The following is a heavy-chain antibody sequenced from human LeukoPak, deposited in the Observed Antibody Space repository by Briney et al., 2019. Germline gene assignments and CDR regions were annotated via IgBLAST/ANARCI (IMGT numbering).Heavy chain of an antibody. D-gene: IGHD1-26*01. Sequence: GSSVKVSCKASGGTFSSYAISWVRQAPGQGLEWMGRIIPILGIANYAQKFQGRVTITADKSTSTAYMELSSLRSEDTAVYYCARGDRSVGATHFDYWGQGTLVTVSS. CDR1: GGTFSSYA. CDR3: ARGDRSVGATHFDY. V-gene: IGHV1-69*04. CDR2: IIPILGIA. J-gene: IGHJ4*02.